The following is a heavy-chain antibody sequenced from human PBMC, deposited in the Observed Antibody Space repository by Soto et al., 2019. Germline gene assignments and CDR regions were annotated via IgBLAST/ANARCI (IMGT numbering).Heavy chain of an antibody. J-gene: IGHJ4*02. CDR2: ISGSGTTT. CDR1: GFSFSSFS. D-gene: IGHD3-10*01. V-gene: IGHV3-48*04. CDR3: ARLGDYGSGSY. Sequence: EVHLVESGGALVQPGGSLRLSCAASGFSFSSFSMNWVRQAPGKGLEWVSYISGSGTTTYYADSVKGRFTISRYNAKNSLYLQMNSLQAEDTAVYYCARLGDYGSGSYWGQGTLVTVSS.